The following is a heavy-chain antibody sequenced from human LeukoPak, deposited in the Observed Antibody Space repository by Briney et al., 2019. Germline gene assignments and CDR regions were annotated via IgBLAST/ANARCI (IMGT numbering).Heavy chain of an antibody. CDR2: ISSSSSTI. CDR1: GFTFSSYE. J-gene: IGHJ4*02. V-gene: IGHV3-48*03. CDR3: ARDRDYAAEYYFDY. Sequence: GGSLRLSCAASGFTFSSYEMSWVRQAPGKGREWVSYISSSSSTIYYADSVKGRFTISRDNAKTSLYLQMNSLRAEDTAVYYCARDRDYAAEYYFDYWGQGTLVTVSS. D-gene: IGHD3-16*01.